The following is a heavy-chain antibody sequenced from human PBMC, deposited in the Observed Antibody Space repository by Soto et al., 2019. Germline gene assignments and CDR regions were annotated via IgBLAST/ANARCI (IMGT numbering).Heavy chain of an antibody. D-gene: IGHD1-26*01. J-gene: IGHJ4*02. CDR3: ATEPGGGGY. V-gene: IGHV3-53*01. CDR1: GFTVSNNY. CDR2: IYSGGYT. Sequence: EVQLVESGGGLIQPGGSLRLSCAVSGFTVSNNYMSWVRQAPGKGLEGVSVIYSGGYTAYGDSVKGRFTISRDNSKNKLFLQINSRGAADPGVFYWATEPGGGGYWGQGTLVTVSS.